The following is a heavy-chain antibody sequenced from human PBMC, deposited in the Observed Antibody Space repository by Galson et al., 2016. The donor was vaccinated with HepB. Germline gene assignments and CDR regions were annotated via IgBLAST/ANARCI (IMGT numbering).Heavy chain of an antibody. V-gene: IGHV1-18*01. CDR3: ARAYRRMFTADGVIGETDY. J-gene: IGHJ4*02. CDR1: GCTFNAYG. D-gene: IGHD3-10*01. CDR2: INPNNGLT. Sequence: SVKVSCKASGCTFNAYGVSWVRPAPGQGFEWLGWINPNNGLTTYAEKLQGRVTVTADTSTKTVYLEVSSLRSDDTATYYYARAYRRMFTADGVIGETDYWGQGTLVTVSS.